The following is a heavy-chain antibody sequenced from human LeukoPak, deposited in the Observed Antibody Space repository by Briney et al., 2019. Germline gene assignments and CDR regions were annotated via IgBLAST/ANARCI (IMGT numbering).Heavy chain of an antibody. V-gene: IGHV3-7*01. Sequence: GGSLRLSCAASGFTFSSYWMSWVRQAPGKGLEWVANIKQGGSEKYYVDSVKGRFTISRDNAKNSLYLQMNSLRAEDTAVYYCARDRRNYYDSSGYYDHWGQGTLVTVSS. CDR2: IKQGGSEK. D-gene: IGHD3-22*01. J-gene: IGHJ5*02. CDR3: ARDRRNYYDSSGYYDH. CDR1: GFTFSSYW.